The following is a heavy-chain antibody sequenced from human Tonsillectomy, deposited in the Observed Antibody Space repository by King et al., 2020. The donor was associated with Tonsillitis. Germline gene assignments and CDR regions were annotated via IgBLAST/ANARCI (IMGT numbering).Heavy chain of an antibody. Sequence: VQLVESGGGLVKPGGSLRLSCGASGFTFSNAWMSWVRQAPGKGLEWVGRIKSKAHGGTTDYAAPVKGRFTISRDDSKKTLYLQMNSLKTEDTAVYYCTAFDYASFTYWGQGTLVTVSS. V-gene: IGHV3-15*01. CDR3: TAFDYASFTY. CDR2: IKSKAHGGTT. CDR1: GFTFSNAW. J-gene: IGHJ4*02. D-gene: IGHD4-17*01.